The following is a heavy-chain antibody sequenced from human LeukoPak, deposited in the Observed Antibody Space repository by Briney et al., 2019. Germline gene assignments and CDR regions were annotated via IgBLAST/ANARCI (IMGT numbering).Heavy chain of an antibody. CDR3: ARDMGNDYGDVYYFDY. CDR2: IYYSGST. D-gene: IGHD4-17*01. CDR1: GGSISSYY. J-gene: IGHJ4*02. Sequence: SETLSLTCTVSGGSISSYYWSWIRQPPGKGLEWIRYIYYSGSTNYNPSLKSRVTISVDTSKNQFSLKLSSVTAADTAVYYCARDMGNDYGDVYYFDYWGQGTLVTVSS. V-gene: IGHV4-59*01.